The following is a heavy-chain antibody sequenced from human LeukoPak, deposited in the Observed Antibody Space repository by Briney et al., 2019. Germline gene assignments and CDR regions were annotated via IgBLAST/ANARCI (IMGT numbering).Heavy chain of an antibody. Sequence: SETLSLTCTVSNYSISSNYYWGWIRQPPGKGLERIGSIYHSGSTYYNPSLKSRVTLSVDTSKNQFSLKLSSVTAADTAVYYCARGYDSNGYIYYYYYMDVWGKGTTVTVSS. V-gene: IGHV4-38-2*02. J-gene: IGHJ6*03. D-gene: IGHD3-22*01. CDR3: ARGYDSNGYIYYYYYMDV. CDR2: IYHSGST. CDR1: NYSISSNYY.